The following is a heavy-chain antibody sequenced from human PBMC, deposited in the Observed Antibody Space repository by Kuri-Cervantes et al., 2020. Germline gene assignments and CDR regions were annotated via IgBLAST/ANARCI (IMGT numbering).Heavy chain of an antibody. V-gene: IGHV3-30-3*01. CDR3: AREGSYSSGWVCYFDY. CDR2: ISYDGSNK. J-gene: IGHJ4*02. CDR1: GFTFSSYA. Sequence: GGSLSLSCAASGFTFSSYAMHWVRQAPGKGLEWVAVISYDGSNKYYADSVKGRFTISRDNSKNTPYLQMNSLRAEDTAVYYCAREGSYSSGWVCYFDYWGQGTLVTV. D-gene: IGHD6-19*01.